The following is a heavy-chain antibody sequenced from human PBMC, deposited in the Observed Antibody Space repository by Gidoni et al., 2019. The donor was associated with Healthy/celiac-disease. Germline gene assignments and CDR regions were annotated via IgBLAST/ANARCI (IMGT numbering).Heavy chain of an antibody. J-gene: IGHJ6*02. CDR3: ARVGCSSTSCYTGGDDYYYGMDV. CDR2: INPSGGST. D-gene: IGHD2-2*02. V-gene: IGHV1-46*01. CDR1: GYTFTSSY. Sequence: QVQLVQSGAEVKKPGASVKVSCKASGYTFTSSYMHWVRQSPGQGLEWMGIINPSGGSTRYAQKFQGRVTMTRDTSTSTVYMELSSLRSEDTAVYYCARVGCSSTSCYTGGDDYYYGMDVWGQGTTVTVSS.